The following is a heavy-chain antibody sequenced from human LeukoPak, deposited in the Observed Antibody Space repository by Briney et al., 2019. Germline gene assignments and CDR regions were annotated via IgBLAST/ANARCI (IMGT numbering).Heavy chain of an antibody. CDR2: ISYDGSNK. J-gene: IGHJ5*02. V-gene: IGHV3-30*03. CDR1: GFTFSSYG. Sequence: GGSLRLSCAASGFTFSSYGMHWVRQAPGKGLEWVAVISYDGSNKYYADSVKGRFTISRDNSKNTLYLQMNSLRAEDTAVYYCARVATMVRGVIIRYNWFDPWGQGTLVTVSS. D-gene: IGHD3-10*01. CDR3: ARVATMVRGVIIRYNWFDP.